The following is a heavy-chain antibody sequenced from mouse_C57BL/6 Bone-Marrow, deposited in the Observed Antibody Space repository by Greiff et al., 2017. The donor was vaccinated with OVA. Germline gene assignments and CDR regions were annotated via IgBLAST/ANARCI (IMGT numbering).Heavy chain of an antibody. CDR1: GYAFSSSW. CDR3: ARGYYSNYAMDY. CDR2: IYPGDGDT. Sequence: LVESGPELVKPGASVKISCKASGYAFSSSWMNWVKQRPGRGLEWIGRIYPGDGDTNYNGKFKGKATLTADKSSSTAYMQLSSLTSEDSAVYFCARGYYSNYAMDYWGQGTSVTVSS. D-gene: IGHD2-5*01. J-gene: IGHJ4*01. V-gene: IGHV1-82*01.